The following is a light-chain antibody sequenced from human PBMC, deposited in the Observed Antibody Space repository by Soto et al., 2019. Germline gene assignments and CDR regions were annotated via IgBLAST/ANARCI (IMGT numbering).Light chain of an antibody. CDR1: SSDVGGYNY. Sequence: QSVLTQPASVSGSPGQSITISCTGTSSDVGGYNYVSWYQQHPGKAPQLMIYDVSKRPSGVSNRFSGSKAGNTASLTISGLQAEDEDDYYCSSDTSSSTLEFGTGTKLTVL. J-gene: IGLJ1*01. CDR2: DVS. V-gene: IGLV2-14*01. CDR3: SSDTSSSTLE.